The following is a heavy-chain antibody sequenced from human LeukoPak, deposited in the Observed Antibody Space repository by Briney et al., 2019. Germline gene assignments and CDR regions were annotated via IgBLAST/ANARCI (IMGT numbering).Heavy chain of an antibody. Sequence: TSGTLSLTCAVSGGSVSSSNWWSWVRQPPGKGLEWIGEIYHSGSTNYNPSLKSRVTISVDKSKNQSSLKLSSVTAADTAVYYCARDPYDTTFHDAFDIWGQGTMVTVSS. V-gene: IGHV4-4*02. CDR2: IYHSGST. CDR3: ARDPYDTTFHDAFDI. CDR1: GGSVSSSNW. J-gene: IGHJ3*02. D-gene: IGHD3-9*01.